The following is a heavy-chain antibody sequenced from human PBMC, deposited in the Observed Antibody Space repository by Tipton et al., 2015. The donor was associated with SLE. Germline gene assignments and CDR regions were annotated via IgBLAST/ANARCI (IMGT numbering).Heavy chain of an antibody. CDR2: IYYTGTTT. J-gene: IGHJ5*02. CDR1: GLTFGDYA. D-gene: IGHD5-18*01. CDR3: ARLHGYSYGLNWFDP. V-gene: IGHV4-30-4*08. Sequence: LRLSCTVSGLTFGDYAMSWIRQPPGKGLEWIGSIYYTGTTTYYNSFLKSRVTMSVDTSKNQFSLRLTSVIAADTAVYYCARLHGYSYGLNWFDPWGQGTLISVSS.